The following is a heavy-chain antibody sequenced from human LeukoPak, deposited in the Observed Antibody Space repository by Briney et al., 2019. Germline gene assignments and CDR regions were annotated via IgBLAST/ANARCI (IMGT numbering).Heavy chain of an antibody. CDR2: ISYDGSNK. CDR3: AREDYCGSDCYIRKDAFDI. D-gene: IGHD2-21*02. Sequence: PGGSLRLSCAASGFTFSSYGMHWVRQAPGKGLEWVAVISYDGSNKYYADSVKGRFTISRDNSKNTLYLQMNSLRAEDTAVYYCAREDYCGSDCYIRKDAFDIWGQGTTVTVSS. J-gene: IGHJ3*02. CDR1: GFTFSSYG. V-gene: IGHV3-30*03.